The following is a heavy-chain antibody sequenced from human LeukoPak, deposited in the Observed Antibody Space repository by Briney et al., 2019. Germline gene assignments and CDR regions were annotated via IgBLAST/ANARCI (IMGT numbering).Heavy chain of an antibody. V-gene: IGHV1-18*01. CDR1: GYTFISYG. CDR3: ARGGNWSPSYYYDY. D-gene: IGHD1-1*01. CDR2: VSTYNGNT. Sequence: ASVKVSCKTSGYTFISYGINWVRQAPGQGLEWMGWVSTYNGNTNYAQKVQGRVTMNTDTSTSTAYMELRSLRSDDTAVYYCARGGNWSPSYYYDYWGQGTLVTVSS. J-gene: IGHJ4*02.